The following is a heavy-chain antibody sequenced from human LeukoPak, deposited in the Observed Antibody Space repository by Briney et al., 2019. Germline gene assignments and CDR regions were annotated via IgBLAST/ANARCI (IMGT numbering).Heavy chain of an antibody. Sequence: ASVKVSCKVSGYTLTELSMHWVRQAPGKGLEWMGGFDPEDGETIYAQKFQGRVTMTEDTSTDTAYMELSSLRSEDTAVYYCATDLWGRRWLHLTPPGWGQGTLVTVSS. J-gene: IGHJ4*02. CDR3: ATDLWGRRWLHLTPPG. V-gene: IGHV1-24*01. CDR2: FDPEDGET. D-gene: IGHD5-24*01. CDR1: GYTLTELS.